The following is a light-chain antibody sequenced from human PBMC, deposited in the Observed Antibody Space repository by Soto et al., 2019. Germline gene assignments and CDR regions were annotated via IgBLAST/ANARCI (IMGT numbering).Light chain of an antibody. CDR1: SSDVGAYNF. Sequence: QSALTQPASVSGSPGQSITISCTGTSSDVGAYNFVSWYLQHPGKAPKLIIYDVTNRPSGVSSRFSGSKSGNTASLTISGLQVEDEADYYCSSDTTSSTNVFGTGTKLTV. J-gene: IGLJ1*01. CDR2: DVT. V-gene: IGLV2-14*01. CDR3: SSDTTSSTNV.